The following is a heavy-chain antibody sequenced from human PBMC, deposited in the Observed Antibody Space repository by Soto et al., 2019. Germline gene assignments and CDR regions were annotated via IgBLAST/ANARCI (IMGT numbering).Heavy chain of an antibody. Sequence: ASVKVSCKVSGYTLTELSMHWVRQAPGKGLEWMGGFDPEDGETIYAQKFQGRVTMTEDTSTDTAYMELSSLRSEDTAVYYCATRMTTTQDDAFDVWGQGTMVTVSS. J-gene: IGHJ3*01. CDR1: GYTLTELS. D-gene: IGHD1-1*01. CDR2: FDPEDGET. V-gene: IGHV1-24*01. CDR3: ATRMTTTQDDAFDV.